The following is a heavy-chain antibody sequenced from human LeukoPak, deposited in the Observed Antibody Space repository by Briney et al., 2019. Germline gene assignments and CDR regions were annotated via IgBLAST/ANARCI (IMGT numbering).Heavy chain of an antibody. D-gene: IGHD6-6*01. J-gene: IGHJ4*02. V-gene: IGHV1-8*01. Sequence: GASVKVSCKASGYTFTSYDINWVRQATGQGLGWMGWMNPNSGNTGYAQKFQGRVTMTRNTSISTAYMELSSLRSEDTAVYYCARGFRRIAARSFGYWGQGTLVTVSS. CDR3: ARGFRRIAARSFGY. CDR1: GYTFTSYD. CDR2: MNPNSGNT.